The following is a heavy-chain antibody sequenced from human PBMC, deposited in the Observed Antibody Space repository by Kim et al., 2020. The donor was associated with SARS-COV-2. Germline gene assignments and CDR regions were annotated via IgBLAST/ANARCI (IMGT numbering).Heavy chain of an antibody. CDR2: INAGNGNT. J-gene: IGHJ6*02. CDR3: AREIITVGYYYGMDV. Sequence: ASVKVSCKASGYTFTSYAMHWVRQAPGQRLEWMGWINAGNGNTKYSQKFQGRVTITRDTSASTAYMELSSLRSEDTAVYYCAREIITVGYYYGMDVWGQGTTVTVSS. V-gene: IGHV1-3*01. CDR1: GYTFTSYA. D-gene: IGHD3-16*01.